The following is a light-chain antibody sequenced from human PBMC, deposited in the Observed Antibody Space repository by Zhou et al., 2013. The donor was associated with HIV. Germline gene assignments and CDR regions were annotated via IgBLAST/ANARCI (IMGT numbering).Light chain of an antibody. V-gene: IGKV3-20*01. CDR1: QSVSSSH. CDR3: QQYGDSPSS. J-gene: IGKJ2*03. CDR2: DVS. Sequence: IVLTQSPGTLSLSPGERATLSCRASQSVSSSHLAWYVQKPGQVPRLVIYDVSSRATGIPDRFSGSGSGTDFTLTITRLEPEDFAVYYCQQYGDSPSSFGLGTKLEIK.